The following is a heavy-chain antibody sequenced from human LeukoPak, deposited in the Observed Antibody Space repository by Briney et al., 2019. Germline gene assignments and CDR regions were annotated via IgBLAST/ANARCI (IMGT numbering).Heavy chain of an antibody. CDR2: IYYSGST. Sequence: SQTLSLTCTVSGGSISSGGYYWSWIRQHAGKGLEWIGYIYYSGSTYYNPSLKSRVTISVDTSKNQFSLKLSSVTAADTAVYYCARDGLNAFDIWGQGTMVTVSS. V-gene: IGHV4-31*03. CDR3: ARDGLNAFDI. CDR1: GGSISSGGYY. J-gene: IGHJ3*02.